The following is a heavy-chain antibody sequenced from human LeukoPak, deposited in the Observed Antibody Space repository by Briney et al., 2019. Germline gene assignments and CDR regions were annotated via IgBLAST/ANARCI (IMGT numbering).Heavy chain of an antibody. CDR2: ISSSSSTI. V-gene: IGHV3-48*02. CDR3: AREYSSSSGLVSDY. CDR1: GFTFSSYN. Sequence: GGSLRLSCAASGFTFSSYNMSWVRRAPGKGLEWVSYISSSSSTIYYADSVKGRFTISRDNAKNSLYLQMNSLRDEDTAVYYCAREYSSSSGLVSDYWGQGTLVTVSS. D-gene: IGHD6-6*01. J-gene: IGHJ4*02.